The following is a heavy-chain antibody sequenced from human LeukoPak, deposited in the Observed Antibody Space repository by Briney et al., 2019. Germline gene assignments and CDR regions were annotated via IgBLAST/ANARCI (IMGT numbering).Heavy chain of an antibody. V-gene: IGHV3-48*03. CDR2: ISSSGSTI. J-gene: IGHJ5*02. Sequence: GGSLRLSCAASGFTFSSYEMNWVRQARGKGLEWVSYISSSGSTIYYADSVKGRFTISRDNAKNSLYLQVNSLRADDTAVYYCARAREGYSGYDCCWFDPWGQGTLVTVSS. CDR3: ARAREGYSGYDCCWFDP. CDR1: GFTFSSYE. D-gene: IGHD5-12*01.